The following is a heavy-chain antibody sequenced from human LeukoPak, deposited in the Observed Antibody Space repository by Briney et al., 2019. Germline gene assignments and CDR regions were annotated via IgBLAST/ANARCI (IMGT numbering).Heavy chain of an antibody. Sequence: SETLSLTCAVSGASFNDYYWSWVRQTPGKGLEWIGEINHSGYTNDSPSLKSRVTLSIDTSRKQFSLNLRSVTVADMGIYYCTRMTAGHDYWGQGTLVTVSS. J-gene: IGHJ4*02. V-gene: IGHV4-34*01. CDR2: INHSGYT. D-gene: IGHD2-21*02. CDR3: TRMTAGHDY. CDR1: GASFNDYY.